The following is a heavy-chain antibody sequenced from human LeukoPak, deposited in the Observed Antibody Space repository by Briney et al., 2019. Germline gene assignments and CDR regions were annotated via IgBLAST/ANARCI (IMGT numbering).Heavy chain of an antibody. CDR2: IYSGGGT. J-gene: IGHJ4*02. CDR1: GFTVSNNY. CDR3: ARDPPAVAANTYG. Sequence: GGSLRLSCAASGFTVSNNYIRWVRQAPGKGRERVSLIYSGGGTYYADAVKGRFTISRDGSKNMLYLQMDSLRAEDTAIYYCARDPPAVAANTYGWGQGTLVTVSS. D-gene: IGHD6-6*01. V-gene: IGHV3-66*01.